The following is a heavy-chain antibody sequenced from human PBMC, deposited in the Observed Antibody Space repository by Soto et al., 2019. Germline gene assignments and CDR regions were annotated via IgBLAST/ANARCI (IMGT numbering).Heavy chain of an antibody. J-gene: IGHJ4*02. CDR1: GFTFSSYA. D-gene: IGHD2-2*01. Sequence: QVQLVESGGGVVQPGRSLRLSCAASGFTFSSYAMHWVRQAPGKGLEWVAVISYDGSNKYYADSVKGRFTISRDNSKNTLYLQMNSLRAEDTAVYYCARDHGSTSCYSDYWGQGTLVTVSS. CDR3: ARDHGSTSCYSDY. CDR2: ISYDGSNK. V-gene: IGHV3-30-3*01.